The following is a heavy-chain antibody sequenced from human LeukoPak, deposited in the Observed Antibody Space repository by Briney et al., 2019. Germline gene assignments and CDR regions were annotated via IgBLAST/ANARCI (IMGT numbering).Heavy chain of an antibody. CDR1: GYTFTGYY. J-gene: IGHJ4*02. CDR3: ARDFPAAGVDY. Sequence: ASAKVSCKASGYTFTGYYMHWVRQAPGQGLEWMGWINPNSGGTNYAQKFQGRVTMTRDTSISTAYMELRRLRSDDTAVYYCARDFPAAGVDYWGQGTLVTVSS. D-gene: IGHD6-13*01. V-gene: IGHV1-2*02. CDR2: INPNSGGT.